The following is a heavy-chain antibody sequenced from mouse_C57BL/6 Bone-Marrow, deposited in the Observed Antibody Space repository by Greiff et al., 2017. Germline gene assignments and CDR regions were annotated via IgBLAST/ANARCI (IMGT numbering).Heavy chain of an antibody. CDR1: GFSFNTYA. V-gene: IGHV10-1*01. Sequence: EVNVVESGGGLVQPKGSLKLSCAASGFSFNTYAMNWVRQAPGKGLEWVARIRSKSNNYATYYADSVKDRFTISRDDSESMLYLQMNNLKTEDKAMYYCVRHGWLLPFAYWGQGTLVTVSA. CDR3: VRHGWLLPFAY. D-gene: IGHD2-3*01. CDR2: IRSKSNNYAT. J-gene: IGHJ3*01.